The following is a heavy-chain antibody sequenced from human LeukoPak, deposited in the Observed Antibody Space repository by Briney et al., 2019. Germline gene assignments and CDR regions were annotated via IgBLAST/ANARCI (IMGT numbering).Heavy chain of an antibody. Sequence: GGSLRLSCAASGFTFSSYGMHWVRQAPGKGLEWVAVISYDGSNKYYADSVKGRFTISRDNSKNTLYLQMNSLRAEDTAVYYCAKDDRIYYYGSGSRGYFDYWGQGTLVTVSS. CDR1: GFTFSSYG. D-gene: IGHD3-10*01. CDR3: AKDDRIYYYGSGSRGYFDY. CDR2: ISYDGSNK. V-gene: IGHV3-30*18. J-gene: IGHJ4*02.